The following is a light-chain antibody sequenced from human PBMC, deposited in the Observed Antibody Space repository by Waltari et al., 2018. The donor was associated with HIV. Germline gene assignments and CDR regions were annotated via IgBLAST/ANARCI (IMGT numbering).Light chain of an antibody. CDR3: ASWDDALSSWL. Sequence: QSGLRQPPSTSRPPGQRVVISCSGSNSNVGKHYVSLFQQLPGAAPRLLIYRNDRRPSGVPDRFTAAKSGSSASLVISGLRSDDEAEYFCASWDDALSSWLFGGGTKLTVL. V-gene: IGLV1-47*01. CDR1: NSNVGKHY. J-gene: IGLJ6*01. CDR2: RND.